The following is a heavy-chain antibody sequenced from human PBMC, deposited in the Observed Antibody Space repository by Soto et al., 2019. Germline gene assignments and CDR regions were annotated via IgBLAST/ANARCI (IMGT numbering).Heavy chain of an antibody. CDR2: ISWNSGTI. D-gene: IGHD4-4*01. CDR3: AKDKLYSNYEYYFDY. CDR1: GFTFENYA. Sequence: GGSLRLSCAASGFTFENYAMHWVRQAPGKGLEWVSGISWNSGTIGYADSVKGRFTISRDNAKNSLYLQMNSLRAEDTAVYYCAKDKLYSNYEYYFDYWGRGTLVTVS. J-gene: IGHJ4*02. V-gene: IGHV3-9*01.